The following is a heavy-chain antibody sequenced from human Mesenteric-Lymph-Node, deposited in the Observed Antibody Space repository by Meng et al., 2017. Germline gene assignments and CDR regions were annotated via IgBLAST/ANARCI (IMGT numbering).Heavy chain of an antibody. Sequence: ESLKISCTVSGYSISSGYYWGWIRQPPGKGLEWIGSIYHSGSTNYNPSLKSRVTISVDTSKNQFSLKLSSVTAADTAVYYCARGARGDSSSWYAKKFYYFDYWGQGTLVTVSS. J-gene: IGHJ4*02. V-gene: IGHV4-38-2*02. D-gene: IGHD6-13*01. CDR3: ARGARGDSSSWYAKKFYYFDY. CDR1: GYSISSGYY. CDR2: IYHSGST.